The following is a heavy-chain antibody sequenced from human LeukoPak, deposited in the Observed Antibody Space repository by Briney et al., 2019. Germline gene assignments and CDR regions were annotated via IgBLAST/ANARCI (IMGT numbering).Heavy chain of an antibody. CDR3: ARHMVRGVTYYYMDV. V-gene: IGHV4-39*01. D-gene: IGHD3-10*01. CDR2: IYYSGST. CDR1: VGSISNSYY. J-gene: IGHJ6*03. Sequence: SETLSLTCTVSVGSISNSYYWDWIRQPPGKGLEWIGSIYYSGSTYYNPSLRSRDTISVDTTKNQFSLKLSSVTAADTAVYYCARHMVRGVTYYYMDVWGKGTTVTISS.